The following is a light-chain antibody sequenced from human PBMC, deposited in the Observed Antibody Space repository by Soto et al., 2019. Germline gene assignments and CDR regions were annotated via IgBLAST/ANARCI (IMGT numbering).Light chain of an antibody. CDR1: QSITRW. J-gene: IGKJ2*01. V-gene: IGKV1-5*03. Sequence: DIQMTQSPSTLSASVGDRVTITCRASQSITRWSAWYQQKPGNAPKLLVSKASILDGGVPLRFSGSGSGTEFTLTISSLQPDDFATYYCQQCISYPFTFGQGTKLDI. CDR2: KAS. CDR3: QQCISYPFT.